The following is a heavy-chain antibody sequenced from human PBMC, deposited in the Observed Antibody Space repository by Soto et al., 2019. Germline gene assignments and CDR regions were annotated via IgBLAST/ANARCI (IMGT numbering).Heavy chain of an antibody. J-gene: IGHJ4*02. V-gene: IGHV3-33*01. CDR2: IWYDGSNK. CDR1: GFTFSSYG. D-gene: IGHD1-26*01. Sequence: QVQLVESGGGVVQPGRSLRLSCAASGFTFSSYGMHWVSQAPGKGLEWVAVIWYDGSNKHYADPVKGRFTISRDNSKNTLSLQMNSLRAEDTAIYYCARDIDWYSNSSGFDNWGQGTLVTVSS. CDR3: ARDIDWYSNSSGFDN.